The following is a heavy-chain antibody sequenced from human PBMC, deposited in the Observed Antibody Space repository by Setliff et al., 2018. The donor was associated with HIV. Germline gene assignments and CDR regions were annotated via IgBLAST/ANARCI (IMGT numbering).Heavy chain of an antibody. CDR3: ARVRSSGWYDWAFDY. CDR2: INDRGDYI. CDR1: GFTFNNYA. Sequence: GGSLRLSCAASGFTFNNYAMGWVRQAPGKGLEWVSAINDRGDYIYYADFARGRFTISRDSSKNTLYLQMNSLRAEDTALYFCARVRSSGWYDWAFDYWGQGTLVTVSS. J-gene: IGHJ4*02. D-gene: IGHD6-19*01. V-gene: IGHV3-23*01.